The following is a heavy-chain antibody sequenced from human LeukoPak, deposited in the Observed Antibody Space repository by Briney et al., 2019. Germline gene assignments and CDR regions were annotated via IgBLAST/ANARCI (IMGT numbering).Heavy chain of an antibody. V-gene: IGHV4-30-2*01. CDR2: IYHSGST. CDR3: ASAWSGSFDY. Sequence: SETLSLTCTVSGGSISSGGYYWSWIRQPPGKGLEWIGYIYHSGSTYYNPSLKSRVTISVDRSKNQFSLKLSSVTAADTAVYYCASAWSGSFDYWGQGTLVTVSS. D-gene: IGHD3-3*01. CDR1: GGSISSGGYY. J-gene: IGHJ4*02.